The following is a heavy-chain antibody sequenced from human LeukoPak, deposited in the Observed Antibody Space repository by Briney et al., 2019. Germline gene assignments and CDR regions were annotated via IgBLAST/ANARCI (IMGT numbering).Heavy chain of an antibody. CDR3: AREAATYYYDSSGYYD. J-gene: IGHJ4*02. CDR1: GYTFTSYA. V-gene: IGHV1-3*01. D-gene: IGHD3-22*01. Sequence: ASVKVSCKASGYTFTSYAMHWVRQAPGQRLEWMGWINAGNGNTKYSQKFQGRVTITRDTSASTAYMELSSLRSEDTAVYNCAREAATYYYDSSGYYDWGQGTLVTVSS. CDR2: INAGNGNT.